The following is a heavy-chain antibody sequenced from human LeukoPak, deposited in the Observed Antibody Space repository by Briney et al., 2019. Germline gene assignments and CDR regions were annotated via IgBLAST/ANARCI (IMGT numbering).Heavy chain of an antibody. D-gene: IGHD6-13*01. CDR1: GFTFSSYA. J-gene: IGHJ6*04. V-gene: IGHV3-23*01. Sequence: GGSLRLSCAASGFTFSSYAMTWVRQAPGKGLEWVSAISGSGGSTYYADSVKGRFTISRDNSKNTLHLQMNSLRAEDTAVYYCAKDVDSSSWDYYGMDVWGKGTTVTVSS. CDR2: ISGSGGST. CDR3: AKDVDSSSWDYYGMDV.